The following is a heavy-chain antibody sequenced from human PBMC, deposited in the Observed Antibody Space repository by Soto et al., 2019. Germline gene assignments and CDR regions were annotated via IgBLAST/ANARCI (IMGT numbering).Heavy chain of an antibody. CDR3: ARDTTYNCNYAAFGI. CDR2: IYYSGST. CDR1: GGSISSYY. D-gene: IGHD1-7*01. V-gene: IGHV4-59*01. J-gene: IGHJ3*02. Sequence: SETLSLTCTVSGGSISSYYWSWIRQPPGKGLEWIGYIYYSGSTNYNPSLKSRVTISVDTSKNQFSLKLSSVTAADTAVYYCARDTTYNCNYAAFGIWGQGTMVTVSS.